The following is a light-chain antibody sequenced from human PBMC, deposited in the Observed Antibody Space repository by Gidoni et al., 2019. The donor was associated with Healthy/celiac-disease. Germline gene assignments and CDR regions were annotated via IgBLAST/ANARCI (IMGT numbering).Light chain of an antibody. Sequence: DIQMTQSPSSLSASVGDRVTITCQASQDISNYLNWYQQKPGKAPKLLIYDASNLETGVPSRFSGSGSATDFTFTISSLQPEDIATYYCQQYDNLVTFGPGTKVEIK. J-gene: IGKJ3*01. CDR1: QDISNY. CDR3: QQYDNLVT. CDR2: DAS. V-gene: IGKV1-33*01.